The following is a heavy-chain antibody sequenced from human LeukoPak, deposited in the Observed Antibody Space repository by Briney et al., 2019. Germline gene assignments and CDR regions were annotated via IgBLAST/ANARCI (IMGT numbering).Heavy chain of an antibody. D-gene: IGHD2-21*02. Sequence: PGGSLRLSCAASGFTFRNYGMHWVRQAPGKGLEWVAVIWFDGSKEYYADSAKGRFTISRDNPKNTVCLQMNSLRVEDTAVYYCARVVGVTEGWGYFDYWGQGALVTVSS. CDR1: GFTFRNYG. V-gene: IGHV3-33*01. CDR3: ARVVGVTEGWGYFDY. CDR2: IWFDGSKE. J-gene: IGHJ4*02.